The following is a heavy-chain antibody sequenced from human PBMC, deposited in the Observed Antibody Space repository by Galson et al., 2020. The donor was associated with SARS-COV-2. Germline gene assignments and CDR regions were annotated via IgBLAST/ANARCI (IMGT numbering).Heavy chain of an antibody. Sequence: TLSLTCTVSGGSMSGYYWSWIRQPPGKGLEWIGYVYYNGITNHNPSLKSRVTISVDTPKNQFSLKLTSVTAADTAVYYCARADSSGYYYVDYWGQGTLVTVSS. J-gene: IGHJ4*02. CDR2: VYYNGIT. V-gene: IGHV4-59*13. CDR1: GGSMSGYY. D-gene: IGHD3-22*01. CDR3: ARADSSGYYYVDY.